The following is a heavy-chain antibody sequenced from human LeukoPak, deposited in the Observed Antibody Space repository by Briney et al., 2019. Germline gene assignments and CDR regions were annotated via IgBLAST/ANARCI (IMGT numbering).Heavy chain of an antibody. CDR2: ISSSSSYI. J-gene: IGHJ4*02. D-gene: IGHD3-22*01. CDR3: ARDGDYYDSSGYYSDY. Sequence: GGSLRLSCAASGFTFSSYSMNWVRQAPGKGLEWVSFISSSSSYIYYADSMKGRFTISRDNAKNSLYLQMNSLRAEGTAVYYCARDGDYYDSSGYYSDYWGQGTLVTVSS. V-gene: IGHV3-21*01. CDR1: GFTFSSYS.